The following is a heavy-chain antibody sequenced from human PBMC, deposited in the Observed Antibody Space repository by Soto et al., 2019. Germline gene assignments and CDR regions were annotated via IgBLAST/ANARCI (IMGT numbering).Heavy chain of an antibody. V-gene: IGHV3-33*01. CDR3: ARGLHSLFDY. J-gene: IGHJ4*02. Sequence: GGSLRLSCAASGFTFSNYGMHWVRQAPGKGLAWVAVIWYDGNNKYYADSVKGRFTISRDNSNNTLYVQMTSLRAEDTAVYYCARGLHSLFDYWGQGTLVTVSS. D-gene: IGHD2-21*01. CDR1: GFTFSNYG. CDR2: IWYDGNNK.